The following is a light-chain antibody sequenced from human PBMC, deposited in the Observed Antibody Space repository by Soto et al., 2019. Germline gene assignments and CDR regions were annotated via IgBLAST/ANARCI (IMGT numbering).Light chain of an antibody. CDR1: QSVSSSY. J-gene: IGKJ1*01. V-gene: IGKV3-20*01. CDR2: GAS. CDR3: QQYVSSPLT. Sequence: ESVLTQSPGTLSLSPGERATLSCRASQSVSSSYLAWYQQKPGQAPRLLIYGASSRATGIPDRFSGSGSGTDFTLSISRLEPEDFAVYSCQQYVSSPLTFCQGTKVEIK.